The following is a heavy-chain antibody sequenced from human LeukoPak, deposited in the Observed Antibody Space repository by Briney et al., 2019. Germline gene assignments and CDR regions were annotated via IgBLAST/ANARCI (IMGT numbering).Heavy chain of an antibody. Sequence: GGSLTLSCAASGFIFNNSGVGWVRQAPGRGLEWVSAISASGLTAYYGDSVKGRFTISRDNAKNTLYLHMSSLRGEDTAIYYCTENTWGRGTRVTVSS. CDR1: GFIFNNSG. CDR2: ISASGLTA. CDR3: TENT. J-gene: IGHJ4*02. V-gene: IGHV3-23*01.